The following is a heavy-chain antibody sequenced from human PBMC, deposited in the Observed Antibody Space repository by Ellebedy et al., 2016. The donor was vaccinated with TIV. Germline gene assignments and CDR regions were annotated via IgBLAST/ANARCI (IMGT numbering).Heavy chain of an antibody. Sequence: ASVKVSCXASGYTFTSYYMHWVRQAPGQGLEWMGIINPSGGSTSYAQKFQGRVTMTRNTSISTAYMELNSLRAEDTAVYYCAKASHPDYYGSGSPYYYYYGMDVWGQGTTVTVSS. CDR1: GYTFTSYY. J-gene: IGHJ6*02. CDR3: AKASHPDYYGSGSPYYYYYGMDV. D-gene: IGHD3-10*01. CDR2: INPSGGST. V-gene: IGHV1-46*01.